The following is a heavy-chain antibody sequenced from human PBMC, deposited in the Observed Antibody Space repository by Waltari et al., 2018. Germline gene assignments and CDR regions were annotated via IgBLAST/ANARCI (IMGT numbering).Heavy chain of an antibody. Sequence: QVQLQESGPGLVKPSETLSLTCTVSGGSISSYYWSWIRQPPGKGLEWIVYIYYSGSTNYNPSLKSRVTISVDTSKNQFSLKLSSVTAADTAVYYCARGRGVTMVRGVIITAWFDPWGQGTLVTVSS. CDR1: GGSISSYY. CDR2: IYYSGST. V-gene: IGHV4-59*01. D-gene: IGHD3-10*01. J-gene: IGHJ5*02. CDR3: ARGRGVTMVRGVIITAWFDP.